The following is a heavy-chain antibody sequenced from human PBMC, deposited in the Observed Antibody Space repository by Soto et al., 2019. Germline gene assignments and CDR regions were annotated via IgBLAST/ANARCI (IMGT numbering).Heavy chain of an antibody. CDR2: ISYDGSEK. V-gene: IGHV3-30*03. CDR3: ATDKATVTTISGMDV. CDR1: GFNVRSYR. Sequence: PGVSLTLSFAGAGFNVRSYRMYWVLQARGKVLEWVTTISYDGSEKYYADSVKGRFTISRDNSKNTLYMQMNRLRAEDTAVYYCATDKATVTTISGMDVWAQGTTVAVSS. J-gene: IGHJ6*02. D-gene: IGHD4-17*01.